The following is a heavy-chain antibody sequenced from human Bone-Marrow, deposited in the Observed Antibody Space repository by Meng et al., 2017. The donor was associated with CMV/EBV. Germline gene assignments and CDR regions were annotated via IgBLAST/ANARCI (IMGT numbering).Heavy chain of an antibody. J-gene: IGHJ6*02. CDR3: ARDWWWQQLGYGMDV. CDR1: GYTFTGYY. Sequence: ASVKVSCKASGYTFTGYYMYWVRQAPGQGLEWMGWINPNSGGTNYAQKFQGRVTMTRDTSISTAYMELSRLRSDDTAVYYCARDWWWQQLGYGMDVWGQGTTVTVSS. D-gene: IGHD6-13*01. CDR2: INPNSGGT. V-gene: IGHV1-2*02.